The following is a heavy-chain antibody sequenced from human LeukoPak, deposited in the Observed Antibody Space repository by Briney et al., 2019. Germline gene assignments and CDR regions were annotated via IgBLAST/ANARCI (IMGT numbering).Heavy chain of an antibody. CDR1: GYRFTSYW. CDR2: IYPGDSDT. Sequence: GESLKISCKGSGYRFTSYWIGWVRQMPGKGLEWMGIIYPGDSDTRYSPSFQGQVTISADKSISTAYLQWSSLKASDTAMYYCARVGGSFPKYNWFDPWGQGTLVTVSS. CDR3: ARVGGSFPKYNWFDP. J-gene: IGHJ5*02. D-gene: IGHD1-26*01. V-gene: IGHV5-51*01.